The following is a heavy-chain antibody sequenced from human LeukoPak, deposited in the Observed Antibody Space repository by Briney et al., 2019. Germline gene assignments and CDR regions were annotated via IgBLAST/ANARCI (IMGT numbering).Heavy chain of an antibody. CDR3: AHVKAYYDFWSGYSGYFDY. CDR2: IYWDDDK. J-gene: IGHJ4*02. D-gene: IGHD3-3*01. CDR1: GFSLSTSGVG. Sequence: SGPTLVNPTQTLTLTCTFSGFSLSTSGVGVGWMRQPPGKALEWLALIYWDDDKRYSPSLKSRLTITKDTSKNQVVLTMTNMDPVDTATYYCAHVKAYYDFWSGYSGYFDYWGQGTLVTVSS. V-gene: IGHV2-5*02.